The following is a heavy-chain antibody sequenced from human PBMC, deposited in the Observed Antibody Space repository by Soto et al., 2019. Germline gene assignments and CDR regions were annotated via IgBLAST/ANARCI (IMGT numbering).Heavy chain of an antibody. D-gene: IGHD2-15*01. J-gene: IGHJ4*02. CDR1: GFTFSNAW. CDR2: IKSKTDGGTT. V-gene: IGHV3-15*01. Sequence: PGGSLRLSCAASGFTFSNAWMSWVRQAPGKGLEWVGRIKSKTDGGTTDYAAPVKGRFTISRDDSKNTLYLQMNSLKTEDTAVYYCTTEPVGIVVVVAATAGDYFDYWGQGTLVTVSS. CDR3: TTEPVGIVVVVAATAGDYFDY.